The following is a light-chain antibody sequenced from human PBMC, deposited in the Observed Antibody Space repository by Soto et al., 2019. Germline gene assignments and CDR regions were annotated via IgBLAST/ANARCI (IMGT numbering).Light chain of an antibody. CDR2: DAS. J-gene: IGKJ5*01. CDR3: HQLCSYPIT. Sequence: IHLTQSPSSLSASVGDRVTLSCRASQVISGYLAWYQQKPGKAPKLLIYDASTLRSRVPSRFSITGSETRFPLTIIRLKHQAFAPYYCHQLCSYPITFGQGTLLEI. CDR1: QVISGY. V-gene: IGKV1-9*01.